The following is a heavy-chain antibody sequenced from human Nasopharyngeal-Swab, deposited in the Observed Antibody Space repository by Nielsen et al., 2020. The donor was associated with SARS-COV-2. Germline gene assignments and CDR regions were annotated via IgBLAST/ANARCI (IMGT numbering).Heavy chain of an antibody. D-gene: IGHD3-10*01. Sequence: SETLSLTCTVSGGSISSSSYYWGWIRQPPGKGLEWIGSIYYSGSTYYNPSLKSRVTISVDTSKNQSSLKLSSVTAADTAVYYCARKLWFGEGWYFDLWGRGTLVTVSS. CDR1: GGSISSSSYY. CDR3: ARKLWFGEGWYFDL. V-gene: IGHV4-39*01. CDR2: IYYSGST. J-gene: IGHJ2*01.